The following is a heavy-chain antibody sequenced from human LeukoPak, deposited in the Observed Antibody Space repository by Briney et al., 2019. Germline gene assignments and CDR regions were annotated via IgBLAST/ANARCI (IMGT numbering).Heavy chain of an antibody. D-gene: IGHD2-2*01. J-gene: IGHJ6*03. CDR2: INPNSGGT. CDR1: GYTLTGYY. CDR3: ASERRVVPADPIEYYYYYMDV. V-gene: IGHV1-2*02. Sequence: VASVKVSCKASGYTLTGYYMHWVRQAPGQGLEWMGWINPNSGGTNYAQKFQGRVTMTRDTSISTAYMELSRLRSDDTAVYYCASERRVVPADPIEYYYYYMDVWGKGTTVTASS.